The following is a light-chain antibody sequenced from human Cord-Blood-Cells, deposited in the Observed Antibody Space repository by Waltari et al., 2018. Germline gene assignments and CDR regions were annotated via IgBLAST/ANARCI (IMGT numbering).Light chain of an antibody. CDR1: QSVSSN. CDR2: GAS. V-gene: IGKV3-15*01. Sequence: EIVMTQSPATLSVSPGERATLSCRASQSVSSNLAWYQQKPRQAPRLLIYGASTRATGIPARVSGSGSGTEFTITISSLQSEDFAVYYCQQYNNWPWTFGQGTKVEIK. CDR3: QQYNNWPWT. J-gene: IGKJ1*01.